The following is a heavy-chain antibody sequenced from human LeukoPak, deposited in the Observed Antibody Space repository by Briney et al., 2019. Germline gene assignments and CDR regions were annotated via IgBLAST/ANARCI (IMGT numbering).Heavy chain of an antibody. V-gene: IGHV3-30*02. D-gene: IGHD1-14*01. J-gene: IGHJ4*02. Sequence: PGGSLRLSCASSGFIFSSYGMYWVRQAPGKGLEWVAFIGYDSIKKYYADSVKGRFTISRDNSMNTLYLQMNSLRAEDTAVYYCAKDHKRDGNRYFDFWGQGTLVTVSS. CDR2: IGYDSIKK. CDR3: AKDHKRDGNRYFDF. CDR1: GFIFSSYG.